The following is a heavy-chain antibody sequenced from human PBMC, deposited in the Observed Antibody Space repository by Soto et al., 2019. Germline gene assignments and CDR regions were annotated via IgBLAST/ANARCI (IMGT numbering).Heavy chain of an antibody. CDR3: ARADRTLVTSYGLDV. CDR2: INHSGTI. V-gene: IGHV4-34*01. Sequence: PSETLSLTCAVSGGSFSGFYWTWIRRPPGEGLEWIGEINHSGTINFNPSLRSRLTISLDSSKKHFSLKLTSLTAADAAVYYCARADRTLVTSYGLDVWGQGTTVTV. J-gene: IGHJ6*02. D-gene: IGHD2-21*02. CDR1: GGSFSGFY.